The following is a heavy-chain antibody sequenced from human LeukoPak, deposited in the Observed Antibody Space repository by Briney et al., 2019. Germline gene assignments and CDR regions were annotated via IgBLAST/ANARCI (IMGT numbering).Heavy chain of an antibody. D-gene: IGHD6-13*01. CDR1: GGTFSSYA. J-gene: IGHJ6*02. Sequence: GASVKVSCKASGGTFSSYAISWVRQAPGQGLEWMGRIIPILGIANYAQKFQGRVTITAHKSTSTAYMELSSLRSEDTAVYYCARDSSSWYQLSYYGMDVWGQGTTVTVSS. V-gene: IGHV1-69*04. CDR3: ARDSSSWYQLSYYGMDV. CDR2: IIPILGIA.